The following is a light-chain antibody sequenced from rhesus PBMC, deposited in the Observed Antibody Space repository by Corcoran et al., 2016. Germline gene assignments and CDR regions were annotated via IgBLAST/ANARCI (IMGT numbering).Light chain of an antibody. CDR3: QQYNSAPYS. V-gene: IGKV1-21*01. J-gene: IGKJ2*01. CDR2: KES. CDR1: QGISNW. Sequence: DIQMTQSPSSLSASVGDRISITCRASQGISNWLAWYQQKTWNAPKLLIFKESSLQSGVPSRFSGSGSGRDFTLIIRSLQTEDFATYYCQQYNSAPYSFGQGTKVEIK.